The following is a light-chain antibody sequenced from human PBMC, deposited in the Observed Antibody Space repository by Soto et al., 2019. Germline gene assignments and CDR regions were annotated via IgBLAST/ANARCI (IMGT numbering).Light chain of an antibody. CDR1: QSVSSIY. J-gene: IGKJ3*01. Sequence: EIVLTQSTATLSLSPGERATLSCGASQSVSSIYLAWYQQKPGLAPRLLIYDASSRATGIPDRFSGSGSGTDFTLTISRLEPEDFAVYYCQQYGSSIFTFGPGTKVDIK. CDR3: QQYGSSIFT. CDR2: DAS. V-gene: IGKV3D-20*01.